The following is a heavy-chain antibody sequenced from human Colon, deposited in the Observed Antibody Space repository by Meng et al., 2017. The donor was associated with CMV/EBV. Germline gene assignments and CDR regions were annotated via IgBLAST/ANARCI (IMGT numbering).Heavy chain of an antibody. CDR3: ARDNSAEDLSWWFDP. Sequence: VQLVQSGSELKKPWSTYKVSCKAPGFAFSRYYMHGVRQAPGQGLEWMGVINPSCYTTIYAQKFQGRVTMTRDTSTSTVYMELRSLRSDDTAVYYCARDNSAEDLSWWFDPWGQGTLVTVSS. J-gene: IGHJ5*02. D-gene: IGHD2/OR15-2a*01. CDR2: INPSCYTT. CDR1: GFAFSRYY. V-gene: IGHV1-46*01.